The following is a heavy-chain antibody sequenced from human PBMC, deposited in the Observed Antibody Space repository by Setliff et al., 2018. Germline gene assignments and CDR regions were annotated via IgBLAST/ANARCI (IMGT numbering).Heavy chain of an antibody. CDR3: ARIMGIVGDNWFDP. D-gene: IGHD1-26*01. CDR1: GYTFAGYY. CDR2: INPNSGGT. Sequence: ASVKVSCKASGYTFAGYYMHWVRQAPGQGLEWMGRINPNSGGTNYAQKFQGGVTMTRDTSISTAYMELSRLRSDDTAVYYCARIMGIVGDNWFDPWGQGTLVTVSS. V-gene: IGHV1-2*06. J-gene: IGHJ5*02.